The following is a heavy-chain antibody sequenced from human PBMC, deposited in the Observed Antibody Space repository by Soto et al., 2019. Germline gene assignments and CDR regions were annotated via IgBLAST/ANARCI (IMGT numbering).Heavy chain of an antibody. CDR3: ARIPFHYYDSSGYPLGAFDI. V-gene: IGHV4-31*03. CDR2: IYYSGST. Sequence: SETLSLTCTVSGGSIGRGGYYWRWIRQHPGKGLEWIGYIYYSGSTYYNPSLKSRVTISVDTSKNQFSLKLSSVTAADTAVYYCARIPFHYYDSSGYPLGAFDIWGQGTMVTVSS. CDR1: GGSIGRGGYY. D-gene: IGHD3-22*01. J-gene: IGHJ3*02.